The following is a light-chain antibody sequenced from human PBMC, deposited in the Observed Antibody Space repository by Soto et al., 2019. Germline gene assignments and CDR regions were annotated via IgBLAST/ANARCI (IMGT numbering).Light chain of an antibody. Sequence: QSVLTQPPSASGTPGQRVTISCSGISSNIVTNTVNWYQQLPGTAPKLLIYSNNQRPSGVPDRFSGSKSGTSASLAISGLQSEDEADYYCAAWDDSLKGVVFGGVTKLTVL. CDR2: SNN. CDR1: SSNIVTNT. V-gene: IGLV1-44*01. J-gene: IGLJ2*01. CDR3: AAWDDSLKGVV.